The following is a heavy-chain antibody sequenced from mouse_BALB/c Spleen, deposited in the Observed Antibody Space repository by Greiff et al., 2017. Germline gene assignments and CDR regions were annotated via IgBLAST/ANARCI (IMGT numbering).Heavy chain of an antibody. D-gene: IGHD2-1*01. V-gene: IGHV3-8*02. Sequence: DVKLQESGPSLVKPSQTLSLTCSVTGDSITSGYWNWIRKFPGNKLEYMGYISYSGSTYYNPSLKSRISITRDTSKNQYYLQLNSVTTEDTATYYCARYDYGNSIAMDYWGQGTSVTVSS. J-gene: IGHJ4*01. CDR1: GDSITSGY. CDR2: ISYSGST. CDR3: ARYDYGNSIAMDY.